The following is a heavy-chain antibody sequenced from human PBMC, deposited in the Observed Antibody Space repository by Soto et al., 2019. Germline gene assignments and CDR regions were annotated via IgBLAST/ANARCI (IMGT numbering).Heavy chain of an antibody. J-gene: IGHJ2*01. CDR1: GFTFTSSA. V-gene: IGHV1-58*01. Sequence: WKISGFTFTSSAVQWVRQARGQGLEWMGWIVVGNGDTKYAQKFQQRVTFTRDISTSTAYMEVSSLRSEDTAVYYCAPARAYLWGR. CDR2: IVVGNGDT. CDR3: APARAYL.